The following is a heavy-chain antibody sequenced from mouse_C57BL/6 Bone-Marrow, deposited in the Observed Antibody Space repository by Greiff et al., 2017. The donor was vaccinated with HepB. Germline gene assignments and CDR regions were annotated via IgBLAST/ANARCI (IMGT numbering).Heavy chain of an antibody. J-gene: IGHJ1*03. D-gene: IGHD2-1*01. Sequence: QVQLQQPGTDLVKPGASVKLSCKASGYTFTSYWMHWVKQRPGQGLEWIGNINPSNGDTNYNEKFKSKATLTVDKSSSTSYSQLSSLTSENSADYAFAGGGRGKYCYFHFGGTGTTVTVSS. CDR1: GYTFTSYW. CDR3: AGGGRGKYCYFHF. V-gene: IGHV1-53*01. CDR2: INPSNGDT.